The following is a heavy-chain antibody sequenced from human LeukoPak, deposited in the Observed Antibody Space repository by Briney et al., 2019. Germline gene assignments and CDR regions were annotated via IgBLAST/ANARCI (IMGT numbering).Heavy chain of an antibody. Sequence: ASVKVSCKASGYTFTNYGISWVRQAPGQGLEWMGWVSAYADDTNYVQKFRGRITVTTDTSTSTAYVELRSLRSDDTAVYYCARDCIGCHGFDYWGQGTLVTVSS. CDR1: GYTFTNYG. CDR3: ARDCIGCHGFDY. CDR2: VSAYADDT. J-gene: IGHJ4*02. V-gene: IGHV1-18*01.